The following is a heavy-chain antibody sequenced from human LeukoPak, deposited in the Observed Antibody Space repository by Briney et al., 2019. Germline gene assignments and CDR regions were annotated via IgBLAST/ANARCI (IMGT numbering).Heavy chain of an antibody. J-gene: IGHJ4*02. D-gene: IGHD6-19*01. Sequence: AGGSLRLSCAASGFTFSTYAMSWVRQAPGKGLECVSTISDSGGSTYYADSVKGRFTVSRDNSKNTLYVQMNSLRAEDTAVYYCAKDLGVAGMENFDHWGQGTLVTVSS. CDR3: AKDLGVAGMENFDH. CDR2: ISDSGGST. CDR1: GFTFSTYA. V-gene: IGHV3-23*01.